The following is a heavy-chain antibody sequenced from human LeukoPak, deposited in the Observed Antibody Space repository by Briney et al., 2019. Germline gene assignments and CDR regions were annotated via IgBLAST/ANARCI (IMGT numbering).Heavy chain of an antibody. D-gene: IGHD6-19*01. J-gene: IGHJ3*02. CDR1: GGSISSYY. V-gene: IGHV4-59*01. CDR2: IYYSGST. Sequence: PSETLSLTCTVSGGSISSYYWSRIRQPPGKGLEWIGYIYYSGSTNYNPSLKSRVTISVDTSKNQFSLKLSSVTAADTAVYYCARDVGAVAGGGNDAFDIWGQGTMVTVSS. CDR3: ARDVGAVAGGGNDAFDI.